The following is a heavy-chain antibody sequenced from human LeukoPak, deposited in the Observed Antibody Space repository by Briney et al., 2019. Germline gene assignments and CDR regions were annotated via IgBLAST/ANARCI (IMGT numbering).Heavy chain of an antibody. CDR2: IKQDGSEK. Sequence: GGSLRLSCAASGFTFSSYWMSWVRQAPGKGLEWVANIKQDGSEKYYVDSVKGRFTISRDNAKNSLYLQMNSLRAEDTAVYYCARAGVTMVRGVIQPNWFDPWGQGTLVTVSS. D-gene: IGHD3-10*01. J-gene: IGHJ5*02. CDR1: GFTFSSYW. V-gene: IGHV3-7*01. CDR3: ARAGVTMVRGVIQPNWFDP.